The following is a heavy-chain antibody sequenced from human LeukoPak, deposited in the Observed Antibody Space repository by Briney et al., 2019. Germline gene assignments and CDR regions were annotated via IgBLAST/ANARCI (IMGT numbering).Heavy chain of an antibody. D-gene: IGHD6-19*01. V-gene: IGHV4-34*01. Sequence: SETLSLTCAVYGGSFSGYYWSWIRQPPGKGLEWIGEINHSGSTNYNPSLKSRVTISVDTSKNQFSLKLSSVTAADTAVYYCARGPAVAGNSIGHGMDVWGQGTTVNVSS. J-gene: IGHJ6*02. CDR2: INHSGST. CDR1: GGSFSGYY. CDR3: ARGPAVAGNSIGHGMDV.